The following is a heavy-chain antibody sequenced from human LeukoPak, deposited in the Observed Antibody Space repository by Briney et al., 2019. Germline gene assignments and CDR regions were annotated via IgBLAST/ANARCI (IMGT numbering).Heavy chain of an antibody. CDR2: IYYSGST. V-gene: IGHV4-39*07. CDR3: ARAELSVTTGGVRFDP. CDR1: GDSISSSRSY. J-gene: IGHJ5*02. D-gene: IGHD4-17*01. Sequence: SETLSLTCTVSGDSISSSRSYWGWIRQPPGKGLEWIGSIYYSGSTYYNTSLKSRVTISVDTSKNQFSLKLSSVTAADTAVYYCARAELSVTTGGVRFDPWGQGTLVTVSS.